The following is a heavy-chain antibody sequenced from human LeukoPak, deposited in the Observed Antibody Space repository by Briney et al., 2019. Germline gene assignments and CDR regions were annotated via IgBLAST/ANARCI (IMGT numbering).Heavy chain of an antibody. D-gene: IGHD6-13*01. V-gene: IGHV4-4*02. CDR2: IYHSGST. Sequence: PSETLSLTCAVSGGSISSSNWWSWVRQPPGKGLEWIGEIYHSGSTNYNPSLKSRVTISVDTSKNQFSLKLSSVTAADTAVYYCSSSYPAGDDYWGQGTLVTVSS. J-gene: IGHJ4*02. CDR3: SSSYPAGDDY. CDR1: GGSISSSNW.